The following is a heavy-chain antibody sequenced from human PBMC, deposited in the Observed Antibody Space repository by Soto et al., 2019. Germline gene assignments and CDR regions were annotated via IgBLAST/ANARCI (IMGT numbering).Heavy chain of an antibody. CDR1: RFTFSNAW. Sequence: PGGSLRLSCAASRFTFSNAWMSWVRQAPGKGLEWVGRIKSRTNGGTTDYTAPVKGRFTISRDDSKGTLYLQMNSLRNEDTAVYYCTTDDPINRSWGQGTLVTVSS. V-gene: IGHV3-15*01. CDR3: TTDDPINRS. CDR2: IKSRTNGGTT. J-gene: IGHJ5*02.